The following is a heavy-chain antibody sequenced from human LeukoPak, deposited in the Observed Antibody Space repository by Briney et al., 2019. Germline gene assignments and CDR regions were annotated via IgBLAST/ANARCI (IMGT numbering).Heavy chain of an antibody. V-gene: IGHV5-10-1*01. CDR3: AGRYSSGWYPLDY. D-gene: IGHD6-19*01. CDR1: GYSFTSYW. CDR2: IDPSDSYT. Sequence: GESLRISCKGSGYSFTSYWISWVRQMPGKGLEWMGRIDPSDSYTNYSPSFQGHVTISADKSISTAYLQWSSPNAADTAMYYCAGRYSSGWYPLDYWGQGTLVTVSS. J-gene: IGHJ4*02.